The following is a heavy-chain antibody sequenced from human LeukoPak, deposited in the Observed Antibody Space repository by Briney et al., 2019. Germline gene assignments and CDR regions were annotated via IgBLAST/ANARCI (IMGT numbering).Heavy chain of an antibody. Sequence: PSETLSLACTVSGGSISSHYWSWVRQPPGKGLEWIGYTYYSGSTNYNPSLKSRVTISVDTSKNQFSLKLSSVTAADTAVYYCARVRSRTFDYWGQGTLVTVSS. CDR1: GGSISSHY. J-gene: IGHJ4*02. CDR3: ARVRSRTFDY. CDR2: TYYSGST. V-gene: IGHV4-59*11. D-gene: IGHD1-7*01.